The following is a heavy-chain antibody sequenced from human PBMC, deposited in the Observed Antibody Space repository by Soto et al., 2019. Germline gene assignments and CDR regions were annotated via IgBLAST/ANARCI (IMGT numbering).Heavy chain of an antibody. Sequence: PGGSLRLSCAASGFTFSSYWMSWVRQAPGKGLEWVANIKQDGSEKYYVDSVKGRFTISRDNAKNSLYLQMNSLRAEDTAVYYCARVRQKRGYYYYYYYMDVWGKGTTVTVSS. CDR3: ARVRQKRGYYYYYYYMDV. D-gene: IGHD3-10*01. CDR1: GFTFSSYW. V-gene: IGHV3-7*01. CDR2: IKQDGSEK. J-gene: IGHJ6*03.